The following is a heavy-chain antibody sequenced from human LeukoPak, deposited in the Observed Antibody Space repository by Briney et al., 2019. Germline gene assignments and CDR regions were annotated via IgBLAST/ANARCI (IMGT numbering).Heavy chain of an antibody. Sequence: SVKVSCKASGGTFSSYAISWVRQAPGQGLEWMGRIIPILGIANYAQKFQGRVTITADKSTSTAYMELSSLRSEDTAVYYCARGISSGYFGQVDPWGQGTLVTGSS. CDR1: GGTFSSYA. J-gene: IGHJ5*01. CDR3: ARGISSGYFGQVDP. D-gene: IGHD3-22*01. CDR2: IIPILGIA. V-gene: IGHV1-69*04.